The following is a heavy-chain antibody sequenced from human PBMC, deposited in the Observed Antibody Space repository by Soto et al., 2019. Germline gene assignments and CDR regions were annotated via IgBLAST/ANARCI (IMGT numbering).Heavy chain of an antibody. D-gene: IGHD1-26*01. CDR3: ARGPYSGSYYGYYYGMDV. Sequence: ASVKVSCKASGYIFPSYGINWVRQAPGQGLEWMGWISAYNSNTNYAQNFQGRVTITRDTSASTAYMELSSLRSEDTAVYYCARGPYSGSYYGYYYGMDVWGQGTTVTV. V-gene: IGHV1-18*01. CDR2: ISAYNSNT. J-gene: IGHJ6*02. CDR1: GYIFPSYG.